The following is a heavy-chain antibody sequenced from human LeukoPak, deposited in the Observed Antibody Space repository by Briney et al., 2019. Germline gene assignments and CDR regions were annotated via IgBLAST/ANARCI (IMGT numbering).Heavy chain of an antibody. CDR3: AREGYSGSWRGYYFDF. J-gene: IGHJ4*02. D-gene: IGHD6-13*01. CDR2: INPNSGDT. V-gene: IGHV1-2*02. CDR1: EYTFTAYY. Sequence: GASVKVSCKASEYTFTAYYMHWVRQAPGQGLEWMGWINPNSGDTNYAQEFQGRVTMTRDTSISTAYMDLNTLTSDDTAVYYCAREGYSGSWRGYYFDFWGQGTLVTVSS.